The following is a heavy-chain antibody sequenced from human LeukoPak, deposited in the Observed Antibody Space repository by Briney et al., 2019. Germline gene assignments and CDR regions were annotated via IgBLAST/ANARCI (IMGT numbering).Heavy chain of an antibody. V-gene: IGHV3-20*04. CDR1: GFTFDDYG. D-gene: IGHD3-22*01. CDR3: ARGLDSSGYYDAFDI. J-gene: IGHJ3*02. CDR2: INWNGGST. Sequence: PGGSLRLSCAASGFTFDDYGMSWVRHAPGKGLEWVSGINWNGGSTGYADSVKGRFTISRDNAKNSLYLQMNSLRAEDTVLYYCARGLDSSGYYDAFDIWGQGTMVTVSS.